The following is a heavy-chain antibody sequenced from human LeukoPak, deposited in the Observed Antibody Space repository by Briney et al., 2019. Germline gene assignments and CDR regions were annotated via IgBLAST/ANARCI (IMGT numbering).Heavy chain of an antibody. D-gene: IGHD6-6*01. Sequence: PGGSLRLSCAASGFTFSSYSMNWVRQAPGKGLEWVSSIGSSSSYIYYADSVKGRFTISRDNAKNSLYLQMNSLRAEDTAVYYCARVLAYSSSSVDYWGQGTLVTVSS. J-gene: IGHJ4*02. CDR1: GFTFSSYS. CDR3: ARVLAYSSSSVDY. V-gene: IGHV3-21*01. CDR2: IGSSSSYI.